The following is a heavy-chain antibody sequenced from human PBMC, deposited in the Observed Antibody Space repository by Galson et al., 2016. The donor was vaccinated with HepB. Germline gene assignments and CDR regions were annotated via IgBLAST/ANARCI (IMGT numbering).Heavy chain of an antibody. CDR3: ARVGVTTDH. Sequence: SLRLSCAASGFTFSSFWMSWVRQAPGKGLEWVANIKSDGSEKYYVDSVKGRFTISRDNAQNSLYLQMNSLRVEDTAVYYCARVGVTTDHWGQGTLVTVSS. J-gene: IGHJ5*02. D-gene: IGHD4-17*01. V-gene: IGHV3-7*01. CDR2: IKSDGSEK. CDR1: GFTFSSFW.